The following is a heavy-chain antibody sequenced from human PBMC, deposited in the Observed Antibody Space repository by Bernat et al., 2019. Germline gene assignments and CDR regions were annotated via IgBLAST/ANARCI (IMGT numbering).Heavy chain of an antibody. Sequence: QVQLVQSGAEVKKPGASVKVSCKASGYTFTSYAMHWVRQAPGQRLEWMGWINAGNGNTKYSQKFQGRVTITRDTSASTAYMELSSLRSEDTAVYYCARDRNRYDFWSEFDYWGQGTLVTVSS. J-gene: IGHJ4*02. D-gene: IGHD3-3*01. V-gene: IGHV1-3*01. CDR2: INAGNGNT. CDR1: GYTFTSYA. CDR3: ARDRNRYDFWSEFDY.